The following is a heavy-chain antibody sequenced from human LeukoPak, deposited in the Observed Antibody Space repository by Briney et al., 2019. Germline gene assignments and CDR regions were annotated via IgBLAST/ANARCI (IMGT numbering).Heavy chain of an antibody. Sequence: ASVKVSCKASGGTFSSYAISRVRQAPGQGLEWMGRIIPIFGTANYAQKFQGRVTITTDESTSTAYMELSSLRSEDTAVYYCARHPDYYGSGSLDYWGQGTLVTVSS. V-gene: IGHV1-69*05. CDR2: IIPIFGTA. CDR1: GGTFSSYA. J-gene: IGHJ4*02. D-gene: IGHD3-10*01. CDR3: ARHPDYYGSGSLDY.